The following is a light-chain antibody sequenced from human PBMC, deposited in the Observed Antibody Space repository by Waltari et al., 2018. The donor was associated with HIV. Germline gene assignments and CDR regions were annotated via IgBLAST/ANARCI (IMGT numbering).Light chain of an antibody. Sequence: EIVLTQSPATLSLSPGVRATLSCRASQSLIAFLAWYQQKPGQAPRRLIYDASNRATGFPARFSGRGSGTDFTLTISSLEPEDFAVYYCQQRSSWPLITFGQGTRLEIK. J-gene: IGKJ5*01. CDR1: QSLIAF. CDR3: QQRSSWPLIT. V-gene: IGKV3-11*01. CDR2: DAS.